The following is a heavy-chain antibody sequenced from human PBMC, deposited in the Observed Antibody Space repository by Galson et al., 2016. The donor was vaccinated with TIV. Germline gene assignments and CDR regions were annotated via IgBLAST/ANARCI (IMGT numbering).Heavy chain of an antibody. D-gene: IGHD2-21*01. J-gene: IGHJ3*01. CDR3: AREGVPLSGDSPTSAFDV. CDR1: GGSISSHY. Sequence: SETLSLTCSVSGGSISSHYWSWIRQPPGKELEWIGSVHYSGSTYYNTSLKSRVTISIDRSKNQFSLNLGSVTAVDTAVYYCAREGVPLSGDSPTSAFDVWGQGTMVTVSS. V-gene: IGHV4-59*11. CDR2: VHYSGST.